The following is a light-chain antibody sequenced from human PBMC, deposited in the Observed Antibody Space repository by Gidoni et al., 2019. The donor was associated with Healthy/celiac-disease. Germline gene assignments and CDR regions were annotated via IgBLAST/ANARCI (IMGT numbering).Light chain of an antibody. V-gene: IGKV3-15*01. CDR1: QSVSSN. CDR2: GAS. Sequence: EIVMTQSPATLSVSPWERATLSCRASQSVSSNLAWYQQKPGQAPRLLIYGASTRATGIPARFSGRGSGTEFTLTISSLQSEDFAVYYCQKYNNWPWTFGQRDQGGNQT. J-gene: IGKJ1*01. CDR3: QKYNNWPWT.